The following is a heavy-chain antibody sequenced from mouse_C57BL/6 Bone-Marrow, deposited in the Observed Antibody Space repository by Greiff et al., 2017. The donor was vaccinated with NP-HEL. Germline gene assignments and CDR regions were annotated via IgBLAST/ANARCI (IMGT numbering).Heavy chain of an antibody. CDR1: DSEVFPIAY. Sequence: QVQLQQSGSELRSPGSSVKLSCKAFDSEVFPIAYMCWVRPKPEHGFEWIGGILPSIGSTIYGEMFGEKATLDADTLSNTAYMELNSLTSEDSAIYYCARGPYDSNPYYYAMDYWGQGTSVTVSS. CDR3: ARGPYDSNPYYYAMDY. J-gene: IGHJ4*01. D-gene: IGHD2-5*01. V-gene: IGHV15-2*01. CDR2: ILPSIGST.